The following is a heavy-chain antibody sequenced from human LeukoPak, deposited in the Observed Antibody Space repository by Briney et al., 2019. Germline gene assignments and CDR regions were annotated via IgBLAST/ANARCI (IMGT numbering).Heavy chain of an antibody. D-gene: IGHD4-17*01. V-gene: IGHV3-21*01. CDR3: ARDLGYGDYVIDY. CDR2: ISSSSSYI. CDR1: GFTFSSYS. J-gene: IGHJ4*02. Sequence: PGGSLRLSCAASGFTFSSYSMNWVRQAPGKGLEWVSSISSSSSYIYYADSVKGRFTISRDNARNSLYLQMSSLRAEDTAVYYCARDLGYGDYVIDYWGQGTLVTVSS.